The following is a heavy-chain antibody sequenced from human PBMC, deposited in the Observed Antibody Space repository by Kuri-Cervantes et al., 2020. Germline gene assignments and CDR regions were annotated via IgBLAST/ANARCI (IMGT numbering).Heavy chain of an antibody. D-gene: IGHD1-26*01. J-gene: IGHJ4*02. V-gene: IGHV3-21*04. CDR2: ISSSSSYI. Sequence: GGSLRLSCAASGFIFSSYSMNWVRQAPVKGLEWVPSISSSSSYIYYANSVKGRFTSSRDNAKNSLYLQMNSLRGEDTAVYYCAKGSRTSRPYFFDYWGQGTLVIVSS. CDR3: AKGSRTSRPYFFDY. CDR1: GFIFSSYS.